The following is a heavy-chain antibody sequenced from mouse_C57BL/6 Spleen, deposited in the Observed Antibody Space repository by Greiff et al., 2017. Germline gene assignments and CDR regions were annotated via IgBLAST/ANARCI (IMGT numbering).Heavy chain of an antibody. D-gene: IGHD1-1*01. J-gene: IGHJ3*01. CDR2: IYPGDGDT. CDR3: ARWNYGSSSWFAY. Sequence: VQLQQSGAELVKPGASVKISCKASGYAFSSYWMNWVKQRPGKGLEWIGQIYPGDGDTNYNGKFKGKATLTADKSSSTAYMQLSSLTSEDSAVYFCARWNYGSSSWFAYWGQGTLVTVSA. V-gene: IGHV1-80*01. CDR1: GYAFSSYW.